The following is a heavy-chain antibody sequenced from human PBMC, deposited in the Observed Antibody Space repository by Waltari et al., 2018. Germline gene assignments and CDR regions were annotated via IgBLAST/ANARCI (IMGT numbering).Heavy chain of an antibody. V-gene: IGHV3-7*01. J-gene: IGHJ4*02. D-gene: IGHD1-26*01. Sequence: EVQLVESGGGLVQPGGSLRLSCAASGFPFSSYWMSWVRQAPGKGLEWVANIKQDGSEKYYVDSVKGRFTISRDNAKNSLYLQMNSLRAEDTAVYYCARDVGATEGDSDYWGQGTLVTVSS. CDR2: IKQDGSEK. CDR3: ARDVGATEGDSDY. CDR1: GFPFSSYW.